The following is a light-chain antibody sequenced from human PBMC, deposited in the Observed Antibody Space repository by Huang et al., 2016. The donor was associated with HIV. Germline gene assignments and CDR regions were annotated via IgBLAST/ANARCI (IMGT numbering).Light chain of an antibody. CDR3: MQGTHWPL. V-gene: IGKV2-30*02. J-gene: IGKJ2*01. CDR1: QSLVHSDGNTY. CDR2: KVS. Sequence: DVVMTQSPLSLPVTLGQPASISCRSSQSLVHSDGNTYLNWFQQRPGQSPRRLIYKVSTRDSGVPDRFGGSGSGTDFTLKISRVEAEDVGVYYCMQGTHWPLFGQGTKLEIK.